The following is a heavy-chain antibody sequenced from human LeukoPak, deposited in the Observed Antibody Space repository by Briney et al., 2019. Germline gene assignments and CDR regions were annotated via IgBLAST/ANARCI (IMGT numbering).Heavy chain of an antibody. CDR3: ARAFIYDSSGYYGYFDY. J-gene: IGHJ4*02. Sequence: GASVKVSCKASGYTFTGYYMHWVRQAPGQGLEWMGGIIPIFGTANYAQKFQGRVTITADESTSTAYMELSSLRSEDTAVYYCARAFIYDSSGYYGYFDYWGQGTLVTVSS. CDR1: GYTFTGYY. CDR2: IIPIFGTA. V-gene: IGHV1-69*13. D-gene: IGHD3-22*01.